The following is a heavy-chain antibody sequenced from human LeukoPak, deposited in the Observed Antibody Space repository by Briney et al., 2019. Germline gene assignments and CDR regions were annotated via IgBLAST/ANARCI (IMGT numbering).Heavy chain of an antibody. D-gene: IGHD3-22*01. V-gene: IGHV3-21*05. CDR3: ARPGAYYDSSGLMGYYYYYMDV. J-gene: IGHJ6*03. CDR2: ISSSSSYI. Sequence: PGGSLRLSWAASGFTFSSYEMNWVRQAPGKGLEWVSYISSSSSYIYYADSVKGRFTISRDNAKNSLYLQMNSLRAEDTAVYYCARPGAYYDSSGLMGYYYYYMDVWGKGTTVTVSS. CDR1: GFTFSSYE.